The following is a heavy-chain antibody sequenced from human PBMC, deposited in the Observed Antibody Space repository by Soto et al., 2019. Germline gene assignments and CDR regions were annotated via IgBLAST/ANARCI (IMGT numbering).Heavy chain of an antibody. CDR3: ASPAISYRGYDKRFDY. D-gene: IGHD5-12*01. CDR1: GGSFSGYY. CDR2: INHSGST. J-gene: IGHJ4*02. Sequence: PSETLSLTCAVYGGSFSGYYWSWIRQPPGKGLEWIGEINHSGSTNYSPSLKSRVTISVDTSKNQFSLKLSSVTAADTAVYYCASPAISYRGYDKRFDYWGQGTLVTVSS. V-gene: IGHV4-34*01.